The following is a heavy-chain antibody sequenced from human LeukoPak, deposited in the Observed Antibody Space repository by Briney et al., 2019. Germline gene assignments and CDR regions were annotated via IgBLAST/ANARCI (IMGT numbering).Heavy chain of an antibody. V-gene: IGHV3-21*01. D-gene: IGHD3-22*01. CDR1: GFTFSSYA. CDR3: ARDRGDYYDSSGFDY. CDR2: ISGSSRHI. Sequence: GGSLRLSCAASGFTFSSYAMSWVRQAPGKGLGWVSSISGSSRHIYYADSVKGRFTISRDNARNSLFLQMNGLRAEDTAVYYCARDRGDYYDSSGFDYWGQGTLVTVSS. J-gene: IGHJ4*02.